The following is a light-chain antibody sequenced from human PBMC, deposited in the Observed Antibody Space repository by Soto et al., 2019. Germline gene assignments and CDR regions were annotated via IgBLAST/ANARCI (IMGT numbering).Light chain of an antibody. J-gene: IGKJ2*01. V-gene: IGKV3-15*01. CDR1: QNIRSN. CDR2: ETS. CDR3: QQYYNSPYT. Sequence: EIVMTQSPGTLSVSPGERATLSCRASQNIRSNLAWYQQKPGQAPRLLIYETSTRAPGIPARFSGSGSGTEFTLTISSLQSEDFAVYYCQQYYNSPYTFGQGTKVEI.